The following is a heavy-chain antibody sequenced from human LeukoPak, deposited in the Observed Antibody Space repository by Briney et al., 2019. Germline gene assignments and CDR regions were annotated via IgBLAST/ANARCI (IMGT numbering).Heavy chain of an antibody. CDR1: GFTFSTYN. CDR2: ISSSSGTI. CDR3: ARRLTASGKHYFDY. J-gene: IGHJ4*02. Sequence: GSLRLSCAASGFTFSTYNMNWVRQAPGKGLEWASYISSSSGTIYYADSVQGRFTISRDNAKNSLYLQMNSLRAEDTAVYYCARRLTASGKHYFDYWGQGTLVTVSS. V-gene: IGHV3-48*01. D-gene: IGHD6-13*01.